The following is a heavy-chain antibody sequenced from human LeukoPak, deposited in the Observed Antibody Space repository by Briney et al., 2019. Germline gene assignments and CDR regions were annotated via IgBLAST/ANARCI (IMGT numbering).Heavy chain of an antibody. J-gene: IGHJ3*02. CDR3: ARRKIGYYYDSSGYYPDAFDI. V-gene: IGHV4-34*01. D-gene: IGHD3-22*01. Sequence: GSLRLSCAASGFTFGSYSMNWVRQAPGKGLEWIGEINHSGSTNYNPSLKSRVTISVDTSKNQFSLKLSSVTAADTAVYYCARRKIGYYYDSSGYYPDAFDIWGQGTMVTVSS. CDR2: INHSGST. CDR1: GFTFGSYS.